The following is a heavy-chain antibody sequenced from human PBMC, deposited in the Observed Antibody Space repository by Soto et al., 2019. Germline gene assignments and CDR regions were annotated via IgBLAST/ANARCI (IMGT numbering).Heavy chain of an antibody. CDR2: ISGSGGST. V-gene: IGHV3-23*01. CDR3: AKVGTLRFLEWSPGYYFDY. Sequence: GGSLRLSCAASGFTFSSYAMSWVRQAPGKGLEWVSAISGSGGSTYYADSVKGRFTISRDNSKNTLYLQMNSLRAEVTAVYYCAKVGTLRFLEWSPGYYFDYWGQGTLVTVSS. CDR1: GFTFSSYA. D-gene: IGHD3-3*01. J-gene: IGHJ4*02.